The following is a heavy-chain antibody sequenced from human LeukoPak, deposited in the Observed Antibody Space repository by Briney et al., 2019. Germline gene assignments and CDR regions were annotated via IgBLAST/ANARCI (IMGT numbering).Heavy chain of an antibody. V-gene: IGHV4-59*01. Sequence: SETLSLTCTVSGCSISSYYWSWIRQPPGKGLEWIGYIYYSGSTNYNPALKSRVTILVNTSENQFSLKLSSVTAADPAVYYCAGTYGSGSYFADYHYHGMDVWGQGTTVTVSS. CDR3: AGTYGSGSYFADYHYHGMDV. D-gene: IGHD3-10*01. CDR2: IYYSGST. CDR1: GCSISSYY. J-gene: IGHJ6*02.